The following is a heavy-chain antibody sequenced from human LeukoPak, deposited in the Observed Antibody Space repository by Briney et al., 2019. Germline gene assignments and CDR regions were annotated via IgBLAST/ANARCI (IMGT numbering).Heavy chain of an antibody. D-gene: IGHD2-15*01. CDR3: SRASWISAADVVC. V-gene: IGHV3-23*01. Sequence: GWALTHSRPACRFSFTNYAMSWLRPAAARGPEGLSSVKGGGGTFYADPVKGRFTLSRVDSRNTLYLQRNNLVVEDTAIYYCSRASWISAADVVCWGQGTQVTVSS. CDR1: RFSFTNYA. CDR2: VKGGGGT. J-gene: IGHJ4*02.